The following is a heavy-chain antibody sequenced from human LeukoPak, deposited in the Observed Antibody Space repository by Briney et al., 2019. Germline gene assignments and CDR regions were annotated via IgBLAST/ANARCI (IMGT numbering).Heavy chain of an antibody. CDR3: ARRDYYDSRGPTPFDV. J-gene: IGHJ3*01. CDR2: IYPDVSDT. CDR1: GYSFANYW. D-gene: IGHD3-22*01. V-gene: IGHV5-51*01. Sequence: GESLKISCKGSGYSFANYWIGWVRQMPGKGLEWMGIIYPDVSDTRYSPSFHGHVTISADVSLSTTYLQWSSLKASDTAIYFCARRDYYDSRGPTPFDVWGQGTMVTVSS.